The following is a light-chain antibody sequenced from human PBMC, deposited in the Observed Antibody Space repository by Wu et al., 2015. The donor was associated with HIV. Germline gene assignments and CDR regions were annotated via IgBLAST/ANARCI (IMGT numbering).Light chain of an antibody. CDR2: ATS. V-gene: IGKV3-20*01. Sequence: EIVLTQSPDTLSLSPGDRATLSCGASQSISSNFLAWYQQTPGRAPRFLIYATSSRATGIPGRFSGSGSGTDFTLTISRLEPEDFAVYYCQHYGSSPYSFGQGTKLEIK. CDR1: QSISSNF. J-gene: IGKJ2*03. CDR3: QHYGSSPYS.